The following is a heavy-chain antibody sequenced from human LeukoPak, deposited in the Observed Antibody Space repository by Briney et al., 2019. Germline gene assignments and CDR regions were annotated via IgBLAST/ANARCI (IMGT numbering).Heavy chain of an antibody. J-gene: IGHJ5*02. CDR2: ISGSGDDT. V-gene: IGHV3-23*01. CDR1: GFTFRSYA. CDR3: AKSRGSYYNWFDP. Sequence: GGSLRLSCAASGFTFRSYALSWVRQAPGKGLEWVSVISGSGDDTYYSDSVKGRSIISRDNSKNTLYLQMNSLRAEDTALYYCAKSRGSYYNWFDPWGQGTLVTVSS. D-gene: IGHD3-10*01.